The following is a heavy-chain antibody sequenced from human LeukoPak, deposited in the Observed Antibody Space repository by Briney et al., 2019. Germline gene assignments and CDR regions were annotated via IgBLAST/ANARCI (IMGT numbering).Heavy chain of an antibody. CDR3: AKMERKDIVVVPAAILYEHYFDY. CDR1: GFTFSSYA. D-gene: IGHD2-2*01. V-gene: IGHV3-23*01. Sequence: GGSLRLSCAASGFTFSSYAMSWVRQAPGKGLEWVSAIGGSGGSTYYADSVKGRFTISRDNSKNTLYLQMNSLRAEDTTVYYCAKMERKDIVVVPAAILYEHYFDYWGQGTLVTVSS. J-gene: IGHJ4*02. CDR2: IGGSGGST.